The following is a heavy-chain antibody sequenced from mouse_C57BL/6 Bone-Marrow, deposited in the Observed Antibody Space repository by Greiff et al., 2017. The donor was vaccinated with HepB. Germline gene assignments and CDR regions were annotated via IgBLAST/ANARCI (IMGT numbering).Heavy chain of an antibody. CDR1: GYTFTSYW. Sequence: VQLQESGAELAKPGASVKLSCKASGYTFTSYWMHWVKQRPGKGLEWIGYINPSSGYTKYNQKFKDKATLTADKSSNTAYMQLSSLTYEDSAVYYCASPYDYDEGWFAYWGQGTLVTVSA. J-gene: IGHJ3*01. CDR3: ASPYDYDEGWFAY. D-gene: IGHD2-4*01. V-gene: IGHV1-7*01. CDR2: INPSSGYT.